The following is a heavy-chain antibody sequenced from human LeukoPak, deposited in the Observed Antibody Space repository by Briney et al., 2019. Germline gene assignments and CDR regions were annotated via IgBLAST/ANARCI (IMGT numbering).Heavy chain of an antibody. V-gene: IGHV3-74*01. CDR1: GFTFSTYC. J-gene: IGHJ4*02. D-gene: IGHD6-13*01. CDR3: ARDGWPGSSYYRPFDY. Sequence: GGSLRLSCAASGFTFSTYCMHWVRQAPGKGPMWVSRICPDGTVTNYADSVKARFIISRDNARNTVYLQMNSLRVEDTAVYYCARDGWPGSSYYRPFDYWGQGTLVTVSS. CDR2: ICPDGTVT.